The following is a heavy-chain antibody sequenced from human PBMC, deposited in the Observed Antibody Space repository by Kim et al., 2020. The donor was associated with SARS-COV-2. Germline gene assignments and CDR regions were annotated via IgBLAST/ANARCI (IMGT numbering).Heavy chain of an antibody. V-gene: IGHV4-61*02. D-gene: IGHD4-17*01. Sequence: NPSLKSRVTISVDTSKNQFSLRLRSVTAADAAVYYCARGKLTVTSTWFDPWGQGTLVSVSS. J-gene: IGHJ5*02. CDR3: ARGKLTVTSTWFDP.